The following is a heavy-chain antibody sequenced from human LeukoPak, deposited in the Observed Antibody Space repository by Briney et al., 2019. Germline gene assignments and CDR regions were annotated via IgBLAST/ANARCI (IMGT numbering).Heavy chain of an antibody. V-gene: IGHV3-20*04. J-gene: IGHJ4*02. CDR2: INWNGGST. CDR1: GFTFDDYG. D-gene: IGHD6-13*01. Sequence: GGSLRLSCAASGFTFDDYGMSWVRQAPGEGLEWVSGINWNGGSTGYADSVKGRFTISRDNAKNSLYLQMNSLRAEDTALYYCARGAGQLAADYYFDYWGQGTLVTVSS. CDR3: ARGAGQLAADYYFDY.